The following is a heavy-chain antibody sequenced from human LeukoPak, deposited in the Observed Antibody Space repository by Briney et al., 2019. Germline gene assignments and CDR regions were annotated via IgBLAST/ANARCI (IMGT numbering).Heavy chain of an antibody. J-gene: IGHJ4*02. V-gene: IGHV4-31*03. CDR3: ARRGYSQTYFDY. D-gene: IGHD5-18*01. CDR1: GGSISSGGYY. Sequence: SGTLSLTCTVSGGSISSGGYYWSWIRQHPGKGLEWIGYIYYSGSTYYNPSLKSRVTISVDTSKNQFSLKLSSVTAADTAVYYCARRGYSQTYFDYWGQGTLVTVSS. CDR2: IYYSGST.